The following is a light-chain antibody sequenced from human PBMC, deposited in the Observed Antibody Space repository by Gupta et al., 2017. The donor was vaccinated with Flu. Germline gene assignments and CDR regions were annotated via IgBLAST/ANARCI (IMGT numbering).Light chain of an antibody. CDR2: RNG. CDR3: AGWDDNVSGS. V-gene: IGLV1-47*01. Sequence: QTVTSACAESISNIVTNFVSWYKQVPGPAPKLLIYRNGQRPSGVPDRFSGSKSGTSASLAMSGLRSGDEAVYFCAGWDDNVSGSFGGGTRLTVL. CDR1: ISNIVTNF. J-gene: IGLJ2*01.